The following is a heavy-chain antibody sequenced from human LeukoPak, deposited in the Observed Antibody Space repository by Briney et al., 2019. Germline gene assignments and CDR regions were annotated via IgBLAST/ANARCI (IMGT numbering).Heavy chain of an antibody. CDR2: IYYSGST. CDR1: GGSISTYY. J-gene: IGHJ5*02. Sequence: SETLSLTCTVSGGSISTYYWSWIRQPPGKGLEWIGYIYYSGSTNYNPSLKSRVTISVDTSKNQFSLKLSSVTAADTAVYYCARDPKYCGGDCPDGFDPWGQGTLVTVSS. D-gene: IGHD2-21*02. CDR3: ARDPKYCGGDCPDGFDP. V-gene: IGHV4-59*01.